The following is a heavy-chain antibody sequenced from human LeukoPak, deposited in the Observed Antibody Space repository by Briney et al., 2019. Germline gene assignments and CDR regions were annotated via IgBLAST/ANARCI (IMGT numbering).Heavy chain of an antibody. D-gene: IGHD3-22*01. J-gene: IGHJ4*02. V-gene: IGHV4-59*01. CDR3: AGGPRYYDSSAYYRFDY. CDR2: IYYSGSS. Sequence: PSETLSPTCSVSGDSISNYYWSWIRQTPGKGLEWIGYIYYSGSSNYNPSLKSRVTISVDTSKNQFSLKLSSVTAADTAVYYCAGGPRYYDSSAYYRFDYWGQGTLVTVSS. CDR1: GDSISNYY.